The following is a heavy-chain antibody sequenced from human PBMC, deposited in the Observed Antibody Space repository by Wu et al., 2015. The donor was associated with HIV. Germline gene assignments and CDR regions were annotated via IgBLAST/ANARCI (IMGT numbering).Heavy chain of an antibody. CDR3: AREVEAMLANWFDP. CDR2: ITPVLGST. J-gene: IGHJ5*02. D-gene: IGHD2-8*01. CDR1: RDTFKRFA. Sequence: QVQLVQSGAEMMKPGSSVKVSCKASRDTFKRFAITWVRQAPGQGLECMGKITPVLGSTVYTQKFRDRVTITADESTSTSYMELSSLTSEDTAVYYCAREVEAMLANWFDPWGQGTQVIVSS. V-gene: IGHV1-69*11.